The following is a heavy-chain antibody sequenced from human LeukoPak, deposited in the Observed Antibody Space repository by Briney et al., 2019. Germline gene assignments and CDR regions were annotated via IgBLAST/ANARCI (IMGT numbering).Heavy chain of an antibody. J-gene: IGHJ4*02. Sequence: GESLKISCKGSGYSFATYWIGWVRRLPGKGLEWMGIIYPDNSDNRYSPSLQGQVTISADKSISTAYLQRSSLKASDTAMYYCARGQDSTGYYDFWGQGTLVTVSS. CDR3: ARGQDSTGYYDF. CDR2: IYPDNSDN. D-gene: IGHD3-22*01. V-gene: IGHV5-51*01. CDR1: GYSFATYW.